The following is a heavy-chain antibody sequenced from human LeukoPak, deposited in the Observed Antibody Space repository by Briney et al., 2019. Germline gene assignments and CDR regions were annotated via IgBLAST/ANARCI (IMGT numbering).Heavy chain of an antibody. Sequence: SETLSLTCTVSGGSINSYYWTWIRQPPGKGLEWIGYIYHSGSTNYNPSLKSRVTISLDTSKNQFSLKLTSVTAADTAIYYCARVGGMTTINNAAFDIWGQGTVVTVSS. CDR2: IYHSGST. CDR1: GGSINSYY. J-gene: IGHJ3*02. D-gene: IGHD5-24*01. CDR3: ARVGGMTTINNAAFDI. V-gene: IGHV4-59*01.